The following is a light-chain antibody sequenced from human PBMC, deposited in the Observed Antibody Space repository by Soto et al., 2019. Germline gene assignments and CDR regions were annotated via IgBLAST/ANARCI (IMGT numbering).Light chain of an antibody. Sequence: DIQXXXXXXXLSASIGDRVTITCRASQSISSWLAWYQQKPGKAPKLLIYMASNLQSGVPSRFSGSGSGTEFTLTISSLQADDFAAYYCQHYNDYSRIFGQGTKVEIK. CDR2: MAS. CDR1: QSISSW. V-gene: IGKV1-5*03. CDR3: QHYNDYSRI. J-gene: IGKJ1*01.